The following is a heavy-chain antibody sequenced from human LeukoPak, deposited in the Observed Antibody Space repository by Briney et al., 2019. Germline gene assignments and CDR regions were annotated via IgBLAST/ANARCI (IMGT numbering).Heavy chain of an antibody. CDR1: GFTFSSYG. V-gene: IGHV3-30*18. CDR3: AKGSGWYIDY. D-gene: IGHD6-19*01. J-gene: IGHJ4*02. Sequence: PGRSLRLSCAASGFTFSSYGMHWVRQAPGKGLEWVAVISYDGSNKYYADSVKGRFTISRDNSKNTLYLQMNSLRAEDTAVYYCAKGSGWYIDYWGQGTLVTVSS. CDR2: ISYDGSNK.